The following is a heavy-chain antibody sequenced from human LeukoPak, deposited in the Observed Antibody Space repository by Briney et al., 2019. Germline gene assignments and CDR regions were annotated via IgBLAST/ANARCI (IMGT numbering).Heavy chain of an antibody. CDR2: ISYDGSNK. D-gene: IGHD3-22*01. CDR1: GFTFSSYA. CDR3: ARGAGYYDSSGSYYGYYFDY. Sequence: GGSLRLSCAASGFTFSSYAMHWVRQAPGKGLEWVAVISYDGSNKYYADSEKGRFTISRDNSKNTLYLQMNSLRAEDTAVYYCARGAGYYDSSGSYYGYYFDYWGQGTLVTVSS. V-gene: IGHV3-30-3*01. J-gene: IGHJ4*02.